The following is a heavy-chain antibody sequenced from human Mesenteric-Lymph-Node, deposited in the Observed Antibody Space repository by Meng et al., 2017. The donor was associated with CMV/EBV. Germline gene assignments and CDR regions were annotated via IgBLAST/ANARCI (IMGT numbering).Heavy chain of an antibody. CDR2: IIPIFGTA. J-gene: IGHJ5*02. Sequence: SNASSWVRQAPGQGLEWMGGIIPIFGTANYAQKFQGRVTITADESTSTAYMELSSLRSEDTAVYYCARDGIIVVVPAAIGEGWFDPWGQGTLVTVSS. V-gene: IGHV1-69*01. CDR3: ARDGIIVVVPAAIGEGWFDP. CDR1: SNA. D-gene: IGHD2-2*01.